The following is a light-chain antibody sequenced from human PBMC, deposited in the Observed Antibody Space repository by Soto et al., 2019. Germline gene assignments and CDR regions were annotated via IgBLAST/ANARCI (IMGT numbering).Light chain of an antibody. V-gene: IGKV1-39*01. CDR1: QTVTTY. J-gene: IGKJ3*01. Sequence: DIQMTQSPSSLSASVGDRVTITCRASQTVTTYLNWYQQKPGEAPKLLIYAASTLHTGVPSRFSGSGSGTDLTLTITGLQPEDFATDFCQQSYSTSFTVGPGTTLDIK. CDR2: AAS. CDR3: QQSYSTSFT.